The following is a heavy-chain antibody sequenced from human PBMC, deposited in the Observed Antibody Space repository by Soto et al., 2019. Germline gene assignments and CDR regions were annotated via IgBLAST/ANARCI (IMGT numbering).Heavy chain of an antibody. V-gene: IGHV3-48*02. CDR1: GFKFSMFG. D-gene: IGHD6-19*01. CDR3: ARDKGGTVAGFNWFDP. J-gene: IGHJ5*02. CDR2: ISSSSATI. Sequence: ELFLQESGGDLVQPGAFLRLSCVASGFKFSMFGMNWVRQAPGKGLEWIAYISSSSATIIYGGSVEGRFTVSRDNAENSLFLQMKSLRDEDTAVYYCARDKGGTVAGFNWFDPWGHGTPVTVST.